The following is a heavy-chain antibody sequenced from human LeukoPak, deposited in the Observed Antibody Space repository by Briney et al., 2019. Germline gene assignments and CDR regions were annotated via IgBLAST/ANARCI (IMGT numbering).Heavy chain of an antibody. Sequence: GASVKVSCKASGYALSRKRINWVRQPPGQGLEWLGWISAYNGNTNFPQNVKGRLTLTTEAYTTTAYMELTNLRSDDTAFYYCAVVITFNPYWGQGTLVTVSS. V-gene: IGHV1-18*01. J-gene: IGHJ4*02. CDR1: GYALSRKR. CDR2: ISAYNGNT. CDR3: AVVITFNPY. D-gene: IGHD3-22*01.